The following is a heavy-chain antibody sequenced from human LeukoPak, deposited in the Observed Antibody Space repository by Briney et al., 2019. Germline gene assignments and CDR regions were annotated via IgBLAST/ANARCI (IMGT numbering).Heavy chain of an antibody. CDR3: VRDLNYYGLDY. J-gene: IGHJ4*02. Sequence: GGFLRLSCGASGFAFSTYAMRWVRQAPGKGLEWVSGISGTGGRTYYADSVKGRFTISKDNSKNTLYLQMNSLRAEDTAVYYCVRDLNYYGLDYWGQGSLVTVSS. V-gene: IGHV3-23*01. CDR2: ISGTGGRT. CDR1: GFAFSTYA. D-gene: IGHD3-10*01.